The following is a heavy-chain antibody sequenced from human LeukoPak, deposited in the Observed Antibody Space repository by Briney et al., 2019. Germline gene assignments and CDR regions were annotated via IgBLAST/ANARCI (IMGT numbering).Heavy chain of an antibody. V-gene: IGHV1-2*02. CDR2: INPNSGGT. Sequence: ASVKVSCKASGYTFTGYYMHWVRQAPGQGLEWMGWINPNSGGTNYAQKFQGRVTMTRDTSISTAYMELSRLRSDDTAVYYCARDYYPAYEGVRYYLDYWGQGTLVTVSS. J-gene: IGHJ4*02. D-gene: IGHD3-10*01. CDR1: GYTFTGYY. CDR3: ARDYYPAYEGVRYYLDY.